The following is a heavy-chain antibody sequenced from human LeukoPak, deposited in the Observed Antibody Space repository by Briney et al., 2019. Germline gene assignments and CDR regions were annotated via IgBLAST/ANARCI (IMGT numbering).Heavy chain of an antibody. CDR3: AKVAEGGYSSGYYYYYMDV. CDR2: IWYDGSNK. Sequence: PGGSLRLSCAASGFTFSSYGMHWVRQAPGKGLEGVAVIWYDGSNKYYADSVKGRFTISRDNSKNTLYLQMNSLRAEDTAVYYCAKVAEGGYSSGYYYYYMDVWGKGTTVTVSS. J-gene: IGHJ6*03. CDR1: GFTFSSYG. D-gene: IGHD5-18*01. V-gene: IGHV3-33*06.